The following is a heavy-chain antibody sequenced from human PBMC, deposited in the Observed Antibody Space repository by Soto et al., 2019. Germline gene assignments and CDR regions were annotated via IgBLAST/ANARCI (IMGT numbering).Heavy chain of an antibody. J-gene: IGHJ3*02. Sequence: QVQLVQSGAEVKKPGASVKVSCKASGYTFTSYGISWVRQAPGQGLEWMGWISAYNGNTNYAQKLQGRVTMTTDTSTSTAYMELRSLRSDDTAVYYCFTGYCSGGSCSSPLDTFDIWGQGTMVTVSS. CDR2: ISAYNGNT. V-gene: IGHV1-18*01. CDR3: FTGYCSGGSCSSPLDTFDI. CDR1: GYTFTSYG. D-gene: IGHD2-15*01.